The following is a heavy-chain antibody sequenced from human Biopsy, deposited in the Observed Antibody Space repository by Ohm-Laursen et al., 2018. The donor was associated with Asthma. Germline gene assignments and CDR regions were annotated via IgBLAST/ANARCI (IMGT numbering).Heavy chain of an antibody. CDR1: GFTVSRDH. CDR3: AKEMGNTLPFDY. J-gene: IGHJ4*02. CDR2: IYSGGTS. V-gene: IGHV3-53*01. Sequence: SLRLSCSASGFTVSRDHMFWVRQAPGKGLEWVSVIYSGGTSHTADSVRDRFTISRDNSENTLYLQMNSLRAEDTALYYCAKEMGNTLPFDYWGQGTLVTVSS. D-gene: IGHD7-27*01.